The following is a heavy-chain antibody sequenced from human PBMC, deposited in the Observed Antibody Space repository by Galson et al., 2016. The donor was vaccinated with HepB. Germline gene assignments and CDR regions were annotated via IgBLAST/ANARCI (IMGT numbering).Heavy chain of an antibody. J-gene: IGHJ3*02. V-gene: IGHV3-11*04. CDR1: GFPFTDSY. CDR3: EGYSDPFDI. Sequence: SLRLSCAASGFPFTDSYMSWIRQAPGRGLEWVSYISSSGSAKFYADSVKGRFTISRDNAKNSLYLQMNSLRAEDTAIYYCEGYSDPFDIWGQGTMVTVSS. D-gene: IGHD3-22*01. CDR2: ISSSGSAK.